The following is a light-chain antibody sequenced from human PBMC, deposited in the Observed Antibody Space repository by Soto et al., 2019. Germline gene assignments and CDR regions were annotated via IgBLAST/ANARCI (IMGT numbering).Light chain of an antibody. CDR1: QSVSNY. Sequence: EIVMTQSPATLSVSPGERATLSCRASQSVSNYLAWYQQKPGQAPRLLIYGASTRATGIPARFSGSGSGTEFTLTINTLRSEDFAVYYCQQYNDGPPETFGQGTKVEI. CDR3: QQYNDGPPET. V-gene: IGKV3-15*01. J-gene: IGKJ1*01. CDR2: GAS.